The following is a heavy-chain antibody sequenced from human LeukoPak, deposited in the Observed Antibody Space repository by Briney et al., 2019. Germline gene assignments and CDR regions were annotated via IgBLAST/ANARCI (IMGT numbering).Heavy chain of an antibody. J-gene: IGHJ6*02. Sequence: PGRSLRLSCAASGFIFSSYAMHWVRQAPGKGLEWVAVISYDGSNKYYAGSVKGRFTTSRDNSKNTLYLQMNSRRAEDTAVYYCARDHHTSYYDFWSGYWFGMDVWGQGTTVTVSS. V-gene: IGHV3-30-3*01. CDR2: ISYDGSNK. D-gene: IGHD3-3*01. CDR1: GFIFSSYA. CDR3: ARDHHTSYYDFWSGYWFGMDV.